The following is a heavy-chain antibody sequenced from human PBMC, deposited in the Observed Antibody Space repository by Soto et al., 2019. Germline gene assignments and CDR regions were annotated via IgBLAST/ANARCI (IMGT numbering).Heavy chain of an antibody. CDR1: GGSFSGYY. CDR2: INHSGST. J-gene: IGHJ5*02. D-gene: IGHD1-1*01. Sequence: QVQLQQWGAGLLKPSETLSLTCAVYGGSFSGYYWSWIRQPPGKGLEWIGEINHSGSTNYNPSLKSRVTISVDTSKNQFYLKLRSVTAADTAVYYCARVYPTRRNWNDRLTRPNWFDPWGQGTLVTVSS. CDR3: ARVYPTRRNWNDRLTRPNWFDP. V-gene: IGHV4-34*01.